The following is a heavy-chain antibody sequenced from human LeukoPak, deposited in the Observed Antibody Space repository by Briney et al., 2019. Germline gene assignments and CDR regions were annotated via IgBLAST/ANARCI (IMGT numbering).Heavy chain of an antibody. J-gene: IGHJ6*02. CDR1: GYTFTSYY. D-gene: IGHD3-22*01. CDR2: INPSGGST. CDR3: ARGIVVVITTQGYYGMDV. Sequence: ASVKVSCKASGYTFTSYYMHWVRQAPGQGLEWMGIINPSGGSTSYAQKFQGRVTMTRDTSTSTVYMELSSLRSEDTAVYYCARGIVVVITTQGYYGMDVWGQGTTVTVSS. V-gene: IGHV1-46*01.